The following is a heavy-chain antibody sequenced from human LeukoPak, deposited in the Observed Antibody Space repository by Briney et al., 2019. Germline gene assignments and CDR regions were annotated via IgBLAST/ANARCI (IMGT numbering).Heavy chain of an antibody. Sequence: PSETLSLTCTVSGGSISGYYWSWIRQSPGERLEWIGYISYSGSTNYSPSLKSRITISVDTSKNQFSLKLISVTAADTAVYYCARGGPNSGGYAGNGFDIWGQGTMVTVSS. V-gene: IGHV4-59*01. D-gene: IGHD3-22*01. CDR3: ARGGPNSGGYAGNGFDI. CDR1: GGSISGYY. J-gene: IGHJ3*02. CDR2: ISYSGST.